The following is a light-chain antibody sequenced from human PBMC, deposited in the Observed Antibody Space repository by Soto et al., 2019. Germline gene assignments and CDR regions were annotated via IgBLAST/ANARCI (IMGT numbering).Light chain of an antibody. CDR1: QGISND. J-gene: IGKJ2*01. Sequence: AIQMTQSPSSLSASVGDRVTITCRASQGISNDLVWYQQKPGKAPKLLIYAASTLQSGVPPRFSGSGSGTDFTLTISRLQPEDFATYFCLQDYNFPYTFGQGTKLEIK. CDR3: LQDYNFPYT. CDR2: AAS. V-gene: IGKV1-6*01.